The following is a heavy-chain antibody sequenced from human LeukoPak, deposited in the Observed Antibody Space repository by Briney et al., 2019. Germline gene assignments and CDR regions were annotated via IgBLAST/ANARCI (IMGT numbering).Heavy chain of an antibody. Sequence: GGSLRLSCAASGFTVSSNYMSWVRQAPGKGLEWVSVIYSGGSTYYADSVKGRFTISRDNSKNTLYLQMNSLRAEDTAVYYCARATLSGIDGPFDYWGQGTLVTVSS. J-gene: IGHJ4*02. CDR2: IYSGGST. CDR3: ARATLSGIDGPFDY. D-gene: IGHD1-26*01. CDR1: GFTVSSNY. V-gene: IGHV3-53*01.